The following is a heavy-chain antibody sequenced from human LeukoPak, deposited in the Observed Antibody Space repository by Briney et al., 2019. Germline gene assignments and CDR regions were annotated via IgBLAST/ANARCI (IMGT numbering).Heavy chain of an antibody. CDR1: TFTFSTYA. J-gene: IGHJ6*02. V-gene: IGHV3-30*04. D-gene: IGHD3-10*01. CDR2: ISYDGSNK. CDR3: VGELLPYYGMDV. Sequence: GGSLRPSCAASTFTFSTYAMHWVRQAPGKGLEWVAVISYDGSNKYYADSVKGRFTISRDNSKNTLYLQMNSLRAEDTAVYYSVGELLPYYGMDVWGQGTTVTVSS.